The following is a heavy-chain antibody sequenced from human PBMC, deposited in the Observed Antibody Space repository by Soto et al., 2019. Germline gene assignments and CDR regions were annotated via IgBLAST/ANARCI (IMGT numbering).Heavy chain of an antibody. CDR1: GYTFSTYE. CDR3: ARGGGATFTHYYYYMDV. D-gene: IGHD1-26*01. CDR2: INGGNGKS. J-gene: IGHJ6*03. V-gene: IGHV1-3*01. Sequence: QVQLVQSGAEVKKPGASVKVSCEASGYTFSTYEMHWVRQAPGQRPEWMGWINGGNGKSKYSETLQGSVTFTRDTSASTAYMELTSLRSEDTAVYYCARGGGATFTHYYYYMDVWGTGTTVTVSS.